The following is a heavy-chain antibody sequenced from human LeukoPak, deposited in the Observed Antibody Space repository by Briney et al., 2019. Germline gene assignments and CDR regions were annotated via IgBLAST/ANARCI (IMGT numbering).Heavy chain of an antibody. Sequence: GGSLRLSCATSGFTFNKYRMTWVRQAPGKGLEWVANINQDGSDIYYLGSLGGRFTISRDNAAGSLFLHMDSLTVEDTAVYYCARSQSTMATWSLDYWGRGTRVTVSS. V-gene: IGHV3-7*01. J-gene: IGHJ4*02. CDR2: INQDGSDI. CDR1: GFTFNKYR. CDR3: ARSQSTMATWSLDY. D-gene: IGHD5-24*01.